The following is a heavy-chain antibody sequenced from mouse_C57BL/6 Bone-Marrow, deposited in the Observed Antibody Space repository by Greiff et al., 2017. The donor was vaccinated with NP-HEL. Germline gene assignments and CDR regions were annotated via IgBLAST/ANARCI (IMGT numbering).Heavy chain of an antibody. V-gene: IGHV1-59*01. CDR2: IDPSDSYT. D-gene: IGHD4-1*01. Sequence: QVQLQQPGAELVRPGTSVKLSCKASGYTFTSYWMHWVKQRPGQGLEWIGVIDPSDSYTNYNQKFKGKATLTVVTSSSTAYMQLGSLTSEDSAVYYCAGIELGLFAYWGQGTLVTVSA. J-gene: IGHJ3*01. CDR3: AGIELGLFAY. CDR1: GYTFTSYW.